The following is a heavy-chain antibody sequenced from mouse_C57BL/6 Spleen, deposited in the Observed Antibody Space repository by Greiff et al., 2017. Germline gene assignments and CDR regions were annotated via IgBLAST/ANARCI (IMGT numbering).Heavy chain of an antibody. CDR3: ARGSHYYGSSCDY. D-gene: IGHD1-1*01. J-gene: IGHJ2*01. CDR1: GYAFSSSW. CDR2: IYPGDGDT. Sequence: QVQLQQSGPELVKPGASVKISCKASGYAFSSSWMNWVKQRPGKGLEWIGRIYPGDGDTNYNEKFKGKDTLTADQSSTTAYMQLSSLTSEDSAVYYCARGSHYYGSSCDYWGQGTTLTVSS. V-gene: IGHV1-82*01.